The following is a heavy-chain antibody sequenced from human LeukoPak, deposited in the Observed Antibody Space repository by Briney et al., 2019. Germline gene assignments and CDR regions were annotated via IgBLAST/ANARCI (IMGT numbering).Heavy chain of an antibody. V-gene: IGHV3-21*04. CDR2: ISPTTAYI. Sequence: GGSLRLSCATSGFNFSAYTMNWVRQAPGKGLDWVSSISPTTAYIHYADSMKGRFTISRDNSKNTLYLQMNSLRAEDTAVYYCARSSERKYYFDYWGQGTLVTVSS. CDR1: GFNFSAYT. D-gene: IGHD3-22*01. CDR3: ARSSERKYYFDY. J-gene: IGHJ4*02.